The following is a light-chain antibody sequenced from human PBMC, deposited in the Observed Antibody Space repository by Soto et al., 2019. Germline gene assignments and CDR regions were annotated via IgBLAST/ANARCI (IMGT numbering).Light chain of an antibody. CDR3: CSYAGRTAV. CDR2: DVT. CDR1: SSDVGSYNL. Sequence: QSALTQPASVSGSPGQSITISCTGTSSDVGSYNLVSWYQQHPGKVPKLMIYDVTKRPSGVPDRFSGSKSGNTASLTVSGLQAEDEADYYCCSYAGRTAVFGTGTKLTVL. J-gene: IGLJ1*01. V-gene: IGLV2-23*02.